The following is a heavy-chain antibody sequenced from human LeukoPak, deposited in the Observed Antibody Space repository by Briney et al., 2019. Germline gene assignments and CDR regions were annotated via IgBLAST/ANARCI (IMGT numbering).Heavy chain of an antibody. CDR1: GGSVSSTTYF. CDR2: INYSGST. Sequence: PSETLSLACTVSGGSVSSTTYFWSWIRQPPGKGLEWIASINYSGSTYYNPSLKSRVTISVDTSENQFSLKLSSVTAADTAVYYCARYVVYGSGKYYFDYWGQGTLVTVSS. J-gene: IGHJ4*02. CDR3: ARYVVYGSGKYYFDY. V-gene: IGHV4-39*01. D-gene: IGHD3-10*01.